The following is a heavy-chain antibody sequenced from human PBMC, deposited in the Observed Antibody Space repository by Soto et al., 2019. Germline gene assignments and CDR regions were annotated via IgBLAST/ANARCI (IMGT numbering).Heavy chain of an antibody. D-gene: IGHD3-10*01. CDR2: FYYSGST. V-gene: IGHV4-39*01. CDR3: ARQVVDGTVAGSGSFDH. CDR1: GGSISSTSYY. Sequence: PSETLSLTCTVSGGSISSTSYYWVWIRQPPGKGLEWIGSFYYSGSTYYNPSLKSRVTISGDTSENKFSLKRSSVTAADTAVYYCARQVVDGTVAGSGSFDHWGQGTLVTV. J-gene: IGHJ4*02.